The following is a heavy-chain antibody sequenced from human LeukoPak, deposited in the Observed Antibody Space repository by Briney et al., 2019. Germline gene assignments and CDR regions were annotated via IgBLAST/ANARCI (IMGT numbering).Heavy chain of an antibody. V-gene: IGHV3-21*01. J-gene: IGHJ6*03. D-gene: IGHD6-13*01. CDR1: RFTFSSYS. Sequence: GGSLRLSCAASRFTFSSYSMNWVRQAPGKGLEWVSSISSSSSYIYYADSVKGRFTISRDNAKNSLYLQMNSLRAEDTAVYYCARDRASSSYYYYYMDVWGKGTTVTVSS. CDR2: ISSSSSYI. CDR3: ARDRASSSYYYYYMDV.